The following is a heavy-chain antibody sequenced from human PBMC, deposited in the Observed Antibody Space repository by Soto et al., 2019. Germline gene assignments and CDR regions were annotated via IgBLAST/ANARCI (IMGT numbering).Heavy chain of an antibody. CDR3: ASAGELLFDY. CDR1: GFTFSSYG. J-gene: IGHJ4*02. V-gene: IGHV3-30*03. CDR2: ISYDGSNK. Sequence: GGSLRLSCEASGFTFSSYGMHWVRQAPGKGLEWVAVISYDGSNKYYADSVKGRFTISRDNSKNTLYLQMNSLRAEDTAVYYCASAGELLFDYWGQGTLVTVSS. D-gene: IGHD1-26*01.